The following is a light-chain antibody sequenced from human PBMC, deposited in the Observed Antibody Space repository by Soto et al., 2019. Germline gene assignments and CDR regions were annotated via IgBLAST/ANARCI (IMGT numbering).Light chain of an antibody. CDR2: RNN. J-gene: IGLJ2*01. Sequence: QSVLTQPPSASGTPGQRVTISCSGSSSNIGSNYVYWYQQLPGTAPKLLIYRNNQRPSGVPYRFSGSKSGTSASLAISGLRSADEAVYYCAAWDDILSDSYVVFGGGTQLTVL. CDR3: AAWDDILSDSYVV. CDR1: SSNIGSNY. V-gene: IGLV1-47*01.